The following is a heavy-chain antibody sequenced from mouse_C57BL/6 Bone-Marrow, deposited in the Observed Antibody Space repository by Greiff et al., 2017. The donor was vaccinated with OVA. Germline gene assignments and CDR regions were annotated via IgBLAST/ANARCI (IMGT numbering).Heavy chain of an antibody. CDR3: ARGYGNYGAY. CDR1: GFTFSDYG. D-gene: IGHD2-1*01. V-gene: IGHV5-17*01. CDR2: ISSGSSTI. Sequence: EVKLMESGGGLVKPGGSLKLSCAASGFTFSDYGMHWVRQAPEKGLEWVAYISSGSSTIYYADTVKGRFTISRDNAKNTLFLQMTSLRSEDTAMYYCARGYGNYGAYWGQGTLVTVSA. J-gene: IGHJ3*01.